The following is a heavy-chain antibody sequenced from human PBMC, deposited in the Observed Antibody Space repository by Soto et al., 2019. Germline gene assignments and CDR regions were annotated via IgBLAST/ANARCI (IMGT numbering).Heavy chain of an antibody. CDR1: GFSFSSFR. CDR3: ARGLGPDV. J-gene: IGHJ6*04. V-gene: IGHV3-48*01. D-gene: IGHD1-26*01. CDR2: IGSSGSTM. Sequence: EVQLVESGGGLVQPGGSLRLSCAASGFSFSSFRMNWVRQAPGKGLEWVSYIGSSGSTMYYADSVKGRFTISRDKAKNSVYLQMNSLRADDTAVYYCARGLGPDVWGKGTTVTVSS.